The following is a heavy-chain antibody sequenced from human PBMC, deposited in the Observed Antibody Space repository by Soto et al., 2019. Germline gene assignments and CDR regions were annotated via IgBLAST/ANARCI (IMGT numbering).Heavy chain of an antibody. CDR2: IYHSGST. D-gene: IGHD2-15*01. CDR1: GGPISSGGYS. V-gene: IGHV4-30-2*01. CDR3: ARGLLRVGNWFDP. J-gene: IGHJ5*02. Sequence: SETLSLTCAVSGGPISSGGYSWSWIRQPPGKGLEWIGYIYHSGSTYYNPSLKSRVTISVDRSKNQFSLKLSSVTAADTAVYYCARGLLRVGNWFDPWGQGTLVTVSS.